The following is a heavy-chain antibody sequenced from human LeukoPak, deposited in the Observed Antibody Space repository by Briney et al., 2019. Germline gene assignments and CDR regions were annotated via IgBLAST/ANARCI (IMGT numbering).Heavy chain of an antibody. CDR2: SYSGGTT. V-gene: IGHV3-66*01. J-gene: IGHJ4*02. Sequence: GGSLRLSCAASGFTVSSTYMSWVRQAPGKGLEWVSVSYSGGTTYYADSVKGRFTISRDNSKNTLYLQMNSLKTEDTAVYYCARDLYDYGSYWGQGTLVTVSS. CDR3: ARDLYDYGSY. D-gene: IGHD4/OR15-4a*01. CDR1: GFTVSSTY.